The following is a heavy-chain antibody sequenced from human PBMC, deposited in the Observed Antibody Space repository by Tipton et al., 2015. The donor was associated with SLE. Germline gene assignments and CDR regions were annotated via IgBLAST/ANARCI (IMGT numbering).Heavy chain of an antibody. V-gene: IGHV3-48*03. Sequence: SLRLSCAASGFTFGSYEMNWVRQAPGKGLEWVSYISSSGSTIYYADSVKGRFTISRDNAKNSLYLQMNSLRAEDTAVYYCARDQTNWGSRGAFDIWGQGTMVTVSS. D-gene: IGHD7-27*01. CDR1: GFTFGSYE. J-gene: IGHJ3*02. CDR3: ARDQTNWGSRGAFDI. CDR2: ISSSGSTI.